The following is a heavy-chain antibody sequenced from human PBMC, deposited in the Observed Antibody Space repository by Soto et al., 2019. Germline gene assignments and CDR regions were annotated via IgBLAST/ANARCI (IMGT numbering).Heavy chain of an antibody. J-gene: IGHJ6*02. CDR2: IYYSGST. V-gene: IGHV4-31*03. CDR3: AREGQWFGEPNYYYGMDV. CDR1: GGSISSGGYY. Sequence: ASETLSLTSTVSGGSISSGGYYWSWIRQHPGKGLEWIGYIYYSGSTYYNPSLKSRVTISVDTSKNQFSLKLSSVTAADTAVYYCAREGQWFGEPNYYYGMDVWGQGTTVTVSS. D-gene: IGHD3-10*01.